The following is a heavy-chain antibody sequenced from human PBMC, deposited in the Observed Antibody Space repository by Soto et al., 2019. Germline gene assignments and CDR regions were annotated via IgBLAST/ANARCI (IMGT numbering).Heavy chain of an antibody. CDR2: VSVSGGTT. J-gene: IGHJ4*02. CDR3: AKGLYYYDSSGYRLFDY. Sequence: GGSLRLSCAACGFMFNNYAMSWVRQAPGKXLEWVSTVSVSGGTTYYADSLKGRFTISRDNSKKTVYLQMNRLRADDTAIYYCAKGLYYYDSSGYRLFDYWGQGTLVTVS. D-gene: IGHD3-22*01. V-gene: IGHV3-23*01. CDR1: GFMFNNYA.